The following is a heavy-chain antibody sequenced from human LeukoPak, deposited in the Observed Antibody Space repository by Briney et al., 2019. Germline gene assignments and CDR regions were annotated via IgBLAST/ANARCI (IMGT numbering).Heavy chain of an antibody. Sequence: SETLSLTCTVSGVSISGYYWNWIRQTPGKGLEWIAYIHYSGSTNYNPSLKSRVTISMDTSKSQFSLKLTSVTAADTAVYYCARFSGSTWGFDLWGQGTLVTVSS. CDR1: GVSISGYY. J-gene: IGHJ4*02. CDR2: IHYSGST. CDR3: ARFSGSTWGFDL. V-gene: IGHV4-59*08. D-gene: IGHD6-13*01.